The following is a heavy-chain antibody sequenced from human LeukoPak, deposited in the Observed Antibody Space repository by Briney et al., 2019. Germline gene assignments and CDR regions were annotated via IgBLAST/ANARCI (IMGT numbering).Heavy chain of an antibody. CDR1: GYTFTSYA. V-gene: IGHV1-2*02. CDR2: ITPSGGT. CDR3: ARDRYGDGFAHLDY. Sequence: GASVKVSCKASGYTFTSYAIHWVRQAPGQGLEWMGWITPSGGTNYPQKFQGRVAITWDTSITTAYMDLSRLTSEDTAVYYCARDRYGDGFAHLDYWGQGALVTVSS. D-gene: IGHD5-24*01. J-gene: IGHJ4*02.